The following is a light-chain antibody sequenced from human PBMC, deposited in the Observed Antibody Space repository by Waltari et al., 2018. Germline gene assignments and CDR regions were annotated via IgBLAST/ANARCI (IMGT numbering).Light chain of an antibody. CDR2: SNT. J-gene: IGLJ2*01. V-gene: IGLV1-44*01. Sequence: QSVLTQPPSASGAPGQRVTMSCSGSRSNIATNTVNWYQHLPGTAPKLLIYSNTHRPSGVPDRFAGSKSGTSASRAISGLQSDDEADYYCSSWDDSLKAVVFGGGTKLTVL. CDR1: RSNIATNT. CDR3: SSWDDSLKAVV.